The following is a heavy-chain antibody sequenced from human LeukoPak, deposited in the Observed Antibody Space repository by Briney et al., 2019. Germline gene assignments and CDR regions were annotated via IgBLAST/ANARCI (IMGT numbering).Heavy chain of an antibody. D-gene: IGHD2-2*01. CDR1: GYTFTSYG. V-gene: IGHV1-18*01. J-gene: IGHJ3*02. Sequence: ASVKVSCKASGYTFTSYGISWVRQAPGQGLEWMGWISAYNGNTNYAQKLQGRVTMTTDTSTSTAYMELRSLRSDDTAVYYCARDYRDDCSSTSCYPDDAFDIWGQGTMVTVSS. CDR3: ARDYRDDCSSTSCYPDDAFDI. CDR2: ISAYNGNT.